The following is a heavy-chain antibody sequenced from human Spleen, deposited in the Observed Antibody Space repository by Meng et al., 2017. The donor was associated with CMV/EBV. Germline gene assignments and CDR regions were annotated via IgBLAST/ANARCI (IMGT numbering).Heavy chain of an antibody. Sequence: GESLKISCAASGFTFSSYSLNWVRQAPGKGLEWISYISSSSTTIYYADSVKGRFTISRDNAKNSLYLQMNSLRAEDTAVYYCVSDFGGNFDGVFDYWGQGVLVTVSS. CDR1: GFTFSSYS. J-gene: IGHJ4*02. V-gene: IGHV3-48*04. CDR2: ISSSSTTI. D-gene: IGHD4-23*01. CDR3: VSDFGGNFDGVFDY.